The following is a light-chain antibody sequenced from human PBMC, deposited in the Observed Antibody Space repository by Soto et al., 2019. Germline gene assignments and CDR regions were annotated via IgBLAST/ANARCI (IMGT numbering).Light chain of an antibody. Sequence: QSVLTQPASVSGSPGQSITISCTGTSSDVGGYNYVSWYQQHPGKAPKLMIYEVSNRPSGVPDRFSASKSGNTASLTVSGLQAEDEADYYCSSHGGANNLYVFGTGTKVTVL. J-gene: IGLJ1*01. CDR2: EVS. CDR3: SSHGGANNLYV. CDR1: SSDVGGYNY. V-gene: IGLV2-8*01.